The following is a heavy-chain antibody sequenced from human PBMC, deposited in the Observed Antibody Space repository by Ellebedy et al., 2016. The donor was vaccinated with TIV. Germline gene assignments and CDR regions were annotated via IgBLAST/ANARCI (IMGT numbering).Heavy chain of an antibody. Sequence: GGSLRLXCAASGFMFSNTWMNWVRQAPGKGLEWVGRIKGKTDGGTRDFAAPVKGRFSISRDDSKNTVSLQMDSLKTEDTAVYYCAAGTGYSDFDYWGQGTLVTVSS. V-gene: IGHV3-15*01. CDR3: AAGTGYSDFDY. J-gene: IGHJ4*02. CDR2: IKGKTDGGTR. CDR1: GFMFSNTW. D-gene: IGHD2-15*01.